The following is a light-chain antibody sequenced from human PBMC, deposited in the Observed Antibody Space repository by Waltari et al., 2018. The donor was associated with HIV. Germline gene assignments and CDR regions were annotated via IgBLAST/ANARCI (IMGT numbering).Light chain of an antibody. J-gene: IGLJ2*01. CDR2: EVT. CDR3: SSYASTRSLI. CDR1: NSDIGTYHY. V-gene: IGLV2-14*03. Sequence: QSALTQPASVSGSPGQSITISCTGTNSDIGTYHYVSWYHQHPGTAPKLIIYEVTNRPSGVSTRFSGSKSGNTASLIISGLQAEDEADYFCSSYASTRSLIFGGGTELTVL.